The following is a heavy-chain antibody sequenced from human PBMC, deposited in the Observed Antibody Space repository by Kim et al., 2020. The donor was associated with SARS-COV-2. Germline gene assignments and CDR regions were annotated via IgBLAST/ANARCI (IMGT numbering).Heavy chain of an antibody. V-gene: IGHV3-9*01. Sequence: GDGDSGKGRFTISRDNANNSLYLQMNSLRPEDTALYYCAKAVAGTFYGMDVWGQGTTVTVSS. D-gene: IGHD6-19*01. J-gene: IGHJ6*02. CDR3: AKAVAGTFYGMDV.